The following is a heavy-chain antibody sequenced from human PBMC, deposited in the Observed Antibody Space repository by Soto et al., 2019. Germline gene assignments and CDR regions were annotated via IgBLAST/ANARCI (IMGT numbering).Heavy chain of an antibody. J-gene: IGHJ3*02. CDR1: GGSFSGYY. Sequence: SETLSLTCAVYGGSFSGYYWSWIRQPPGKGLEWIGEINHSGSTNYNPSLKSRVTISVDTSKNQFSLKLSSVTAADTAVYYCARGLVPLMLSSWYLGAFDIWGQGTMVTVSS. CDR3: ARGLVPLMLSSWYLGAFDI. V-gene: IGHV4-34*01. D-gene: IGHD6-13*01. CDR2: INHSGST.